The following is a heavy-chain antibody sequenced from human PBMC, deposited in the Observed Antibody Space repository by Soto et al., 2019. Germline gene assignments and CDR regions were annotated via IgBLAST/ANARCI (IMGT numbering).Heavy chain of an antibody. Sequence: QVQLVQSGGEVKKPGASVKLSCTASGYTFTSYGISWVRQAPGHGLGWMGWISAYNGKTDYAQNVQGRVTMTTDTSTRTAYMDLRSLRSDDTAVYYCARGGDVNYYHGMDVWGQGTTVTVSS. V-gene: IGHV1-18*01. CDR2: ISAYNGKT. J-gene: IGHJ6*02. CDR3: ARGGDVNYYHGMDV. CDR1: GYTFTSYG. D-gene: IGHD5-12*01.